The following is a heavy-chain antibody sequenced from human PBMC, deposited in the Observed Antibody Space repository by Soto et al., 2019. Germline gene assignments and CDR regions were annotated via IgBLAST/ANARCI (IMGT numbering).Heavy chain of an antibody. CDR3: ARRDTSGFLRYFDN. CDR1: GGTLSSFINYP. V-gene: IGHV1-69*06. D-gene: IGHD3-3*01. Sequence: QMQLVQSGAEVKKPGSSVKVSCKASGGTLSSFINYPINWVRQAPGQGLEWMGGIVPNVGTVNDAQKFQGRVTITADKSTGTAYMEVNSLRSEYTALYYCARRDTSGFLRYFDNWGQGTLVTVSS. J-gene: IGHJ4*02. CDR2: IVPNVGTV.